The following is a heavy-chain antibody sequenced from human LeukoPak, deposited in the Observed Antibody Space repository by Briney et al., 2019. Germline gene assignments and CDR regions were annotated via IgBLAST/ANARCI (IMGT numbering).Heavy chain of an antibody. Sequence: ASVKVSCKASGYTFTGYYMHWVRQAPGQGLEWMGWINPNSGGTNYAQKFQGRVTMTRDTSISTAYMELSRLRSDDTAVYYCAFYGSGSYYGAFDIWGQGTMVTVSS. J-gene: IGHJ3*02. V-gene: IGHV1-2*02. CDR3: AFYGSGSYYGAFDI. CDR1: GYTFTGYY. D-gene: IGHD3-10*01. CDR2: INPNSGGT.